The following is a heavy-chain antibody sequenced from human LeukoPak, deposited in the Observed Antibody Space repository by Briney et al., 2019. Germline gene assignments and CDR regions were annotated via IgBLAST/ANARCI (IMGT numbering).Heavy chain of an antibody. CDR3: ARVPGDYDVRRGPYYYYMDV. CDR1: GFTFSDYY. J-gene: IGHJ6*03. CDR2: ISSSGSTI. V-gene: IGHV3-11*04. D-gene: IGHD4-17*01. Sequence: GGSLRLSCAASGFTFSDYYTSWIRQAPGKGLEWVSYISSSGSTIYYADSVKGRFTISRDNAKNSLYLQMNGLRAENTAVYYCARVPGDYDVRRGPYYYYMDVWGKGTTVTVSS.